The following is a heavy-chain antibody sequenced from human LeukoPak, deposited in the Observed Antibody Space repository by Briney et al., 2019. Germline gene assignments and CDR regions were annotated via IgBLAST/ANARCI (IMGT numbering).Heavy chain of an antibody. Sequence: GGSLRLSCAASGFTFRNYVIHWVRQAPGKGLEWVAVTSSDLNVKLYADSVKGRFTISRDNSRSTLYLQMNSLRPEDTAIYYCAREGYYGSGSPPSLYSDYWGQGTLVTVSS. V-gene: IGHV3-30-3*01. CDR1: GFTFRNYV. D-gene: IGHD3-10*01. CDR3: AREGYYGSGSPPSLYSDY. J-gene: IGHJ4*02. CDR2: TSSDLNVK.